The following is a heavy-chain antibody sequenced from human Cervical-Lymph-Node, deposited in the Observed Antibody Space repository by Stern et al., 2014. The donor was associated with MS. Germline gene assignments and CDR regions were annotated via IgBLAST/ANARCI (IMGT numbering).Heavy chain of an antibody. CDR2: IYYSGST. CDR3: ARVSYDFWSGYFPFDY. D-gene: IGHD3-3*01. CDR1: GGSISSGGYY. J-gene: IGHJ4*02. V-gene: IGHV4-31*03. Sequence: QVQLQESGPGLVKPSQTLSLTCTVSGGSISSGGYYWSWIRQHPGKGLEWIGYIYYSGSTYYNQSLKSRVTISVDTSKNQFSLKLSSVPAADTAVYYCARVSYDFWSGYFPFDYWGQGTLVTVSS.